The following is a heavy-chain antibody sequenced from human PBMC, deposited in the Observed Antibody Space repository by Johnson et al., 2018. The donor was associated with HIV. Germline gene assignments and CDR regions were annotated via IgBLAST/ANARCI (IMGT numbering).Heavy chain of an antibody. CDR2: IYSGGST. Sequence: VQLVESGGGLVKPGGSLRLSCSASGFTVSSNYMSWVRQAPGKGLEWVSVIYSGGSTYYADSVKGRFTISRDNSKNTLYLQMNSLRAEDTALYYCAKPYYYDSSDAFDIWGQGTMVTVSS. CDR3: AKPYYYDSSDAFDI. V-gene: IGHV3-53*04. CDR1: GFTVSSNY. D-gene: IGHD3-22*01. J-gene: IGHJ3*02.